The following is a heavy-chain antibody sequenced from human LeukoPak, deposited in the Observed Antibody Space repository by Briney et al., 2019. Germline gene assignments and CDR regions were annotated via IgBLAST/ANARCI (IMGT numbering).Heavy chain of an antibody. CDR3: ARDEEVATMEGSYYFDY. V-gene: IGHV3-21*01. Sequence: GRSLRLSCAASGFTFSSYSMNWVRQAPGKGLEWVSSISSSSSSYIYYADSVKGRFTISRDNAKNSLYLQMNSLRAEDTAVYYCARDEEVATMEGSYYFDYWGQGTLVTVSS. J-gene: IGHJ4*02. CDR1: GFTFSSYS. D-gene: IGHD5-12*01. CDR2: ISSSSSSYI.